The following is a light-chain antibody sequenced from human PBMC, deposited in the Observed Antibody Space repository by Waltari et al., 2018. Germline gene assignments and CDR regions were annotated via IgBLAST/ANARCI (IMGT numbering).Light chain of an antibody. CDR1: SSDIGSYSL. Sequence: QSALTQSASVSGSPGQSITISCIGTSSDIGSYSLVSWYQQHPHKAPKLIIYEVNNRPSGVSNRFAGSKSGNTASLTISVLQAEYEADYYCCSYAGTITPWVFGGGTKLTVL. CDR3: CSYAGTITPWV. J-gene: IGLJ3*02. CDR2: EVN. V-gene: IGLV2-23*02.